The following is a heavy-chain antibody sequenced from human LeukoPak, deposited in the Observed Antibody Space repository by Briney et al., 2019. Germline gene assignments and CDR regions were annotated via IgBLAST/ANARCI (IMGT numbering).Heavy chain of an antibody. Sequence: QPGGSLILSCAASGFTFSSSEMTWVCQAPGKGLKWVSYISSGGGPIYYADSVKGRFTISRDNAKNSLYLQMNSLRAEDTAVYYCARVGRSVTPGYWGKGTLDTVSS. CDR1: GFTFSSSE. V-gene: IGHV3-48*03. CDR3: ARVGRSVTPGY. CDR2: ISSGGGPI. J-gene: IGHJ1*01. D-gene: IGHD3-3*01.